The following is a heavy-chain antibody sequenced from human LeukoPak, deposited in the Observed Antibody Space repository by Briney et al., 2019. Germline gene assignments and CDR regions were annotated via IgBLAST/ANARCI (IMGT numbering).Heavy chain of an antibody. CDR1: GGSISSYY. J-gene: IGHJ4*02. Sequence: TSETLSLTCTVAGGSISSYYWSWIRQPPGQGLERIAYIYYTGRTNYNPSLKSRVTISVDTSENQLSLELISVTAADTAVYFCARLVTSYDILTGYSYYFDSWGQGTLVTVSS. V-gene: IGHV4-59*08. D-gene: IGHD3-9*01. CDR3: ARLVTSYDILTGYSYYFDS. CDR2: IYYTGRT.